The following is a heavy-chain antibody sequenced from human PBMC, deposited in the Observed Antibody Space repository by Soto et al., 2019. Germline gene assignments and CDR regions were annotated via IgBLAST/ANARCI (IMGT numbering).Heavy chain of an antibody. CDR2: IGTAGDP. V-gene: IGHV3-13*05. J-gene: IGHJ6*02. Sequence: SGGSLRLSCAASGFTFSSYDMHWVRQAAGKGLEWVSAIGTAGDPYYPGSVKGRFTISRENAKNSLYLQMNSLRAGDTAVYYCARGRDYDFWSGYGVALDVWGQGTTVTVSS. D-gene: IGHD3-3*01. CDR3: ARGRDYDFWSGYGVALDV. CDR1: GFTFSSYD.